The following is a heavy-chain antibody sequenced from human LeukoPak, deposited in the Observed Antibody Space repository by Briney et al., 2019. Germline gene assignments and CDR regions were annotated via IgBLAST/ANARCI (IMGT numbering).Heavy chain of an antibody. CDR2: ISGSGGST. Sequence: GGSLRLSCAASGFTFSSYAMSWVRQAPGKGLEWVSAISGSGGSTYYADSVRGRFTISRDNSKNTLYLQMNSLRAEDTAVYYCAKANWNDGEAYFDYWGQGTLVTVSS. J-gene: IGHJ4*02. CDR3: AKANWNDGEAYFDY. CDR1: GFTFSSYA. D-gene: IGHD1-20*01. V-gene: IGHV3-23*01.